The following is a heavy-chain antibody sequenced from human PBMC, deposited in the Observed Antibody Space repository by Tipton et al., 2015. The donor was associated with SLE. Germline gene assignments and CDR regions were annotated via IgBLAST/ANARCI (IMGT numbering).Heavy chain of an antibody. CDR2: IRSKDYGGTP. V-gene: IGHV3-49*04. D-gene: IGHD2-15*01. CDR1: GFTFGDYA. J-gene: IGHJ4*02. Sequence: RSLRLSCTASGFTFGDYAMSWARQAPGKGPEWVGFIRSKDYGGTPEYAASVRGRFTISRDDSKSIAYLQMNGLKIEDTAMYYCTRMTCSGGTCPDDYWGQGTLVTVSS. CDR3: TRMTCSGGTCPDDY.